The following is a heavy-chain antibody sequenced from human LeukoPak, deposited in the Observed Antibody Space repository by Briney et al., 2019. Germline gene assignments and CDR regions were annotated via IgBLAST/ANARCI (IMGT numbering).Heavy chain of an antibody. V-gene: IGHV3-30*03. CDR2: ISYDGSNK. CDR3: AGAGRGALDY. CDR1: GFTFSNYD. Sequence: PGRPLRLSCAASGFTFSNYDMHWVRQAPGKGLEWVAVISYDGSNKYYADSVKGRFTISRDNSKNTLFLQMNSPRAEDTAVYYCAGAGRGALDYWGQGSLVTVSS. D-gene: IGHD3-10*01. J-gene: IGHJ4*02.